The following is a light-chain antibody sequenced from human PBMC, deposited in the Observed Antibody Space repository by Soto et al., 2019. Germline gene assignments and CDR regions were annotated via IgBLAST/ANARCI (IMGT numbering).Light chain of an antibody. V-gene: IGKV4-1*01. Sequence: DIVMTQSPDSLAVSLGERATINCKSSQSVLYSSNNKNYLVWYQQKPGQPPKLLIYWASTRESGVPDRFSGSGSGTDFTLTISSLQAEDVAVYYCQQYYSTSLTFGGGTKVDIK. J-gene: IGKJ4*01. CDR1: QSVLYSSNNKNY. CDR2: WAS. CDR3: QQYYSTSLT.